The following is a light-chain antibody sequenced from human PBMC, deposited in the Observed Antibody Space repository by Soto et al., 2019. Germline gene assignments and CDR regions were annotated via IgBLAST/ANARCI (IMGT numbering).Light chain of an antibody. CDR2: GNS. V-gene: IGLV1-40*01. CDR1: SSNIGAGYD. Sequence: QSVLTQPPSVSGAPGQRVTISCTGSSSNIGAGYDVHWYQQLPGTAPKLLIYGNSNRPSGVPDRFSGSKSGTSASLAITGLQAEDEADYDCQSYERRLSGYVFGNGTQLTVL. CDR3: QSYERRLSGYV. J-gene: IGLJ1*01.